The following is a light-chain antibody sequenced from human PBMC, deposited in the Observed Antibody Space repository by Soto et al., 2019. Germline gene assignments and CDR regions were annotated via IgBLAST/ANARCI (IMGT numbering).Light chain of an antibody. J-gene: IGLJ2*01. Sequence: QSALTQPASVSGYPGQSITISCTGTSSDVGGYNYVSWYQQNPGKAPKLMIYEVSHRPSGVSDRFSGSKSGNTASLTISGLQAEDEADYYCSSYAGSNNLVFGGGTKLTVL. CDR3: SSYAGSNNLV. CDR2: EVS. CDR1: SSDVGGYNY. V-gene: IGLV2-14*01.